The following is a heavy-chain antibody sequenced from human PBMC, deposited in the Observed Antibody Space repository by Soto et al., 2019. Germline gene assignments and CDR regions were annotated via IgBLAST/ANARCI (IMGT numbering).Heavy chain of an antibody. J-gene: IGHJ6*02. CDR2: ISYDGSNK. CDR1: GFTFSSYG. Sequence: QVQLVESGGGVVQPGRPLRLSCAASGFTFSSYGMHWVRQAPGKGLEWVAVISYDGSNKYYADSVKGRFTISRDNSKNTLYLQMNSLRAEDTAVYYCAKEQYSSGWYDFYYYYGMDVWGQGITVTVSS. CDR3: AKEQYSSGWYDFYYYYGMDV. V-gene: IGHV3-30*18. D-gene: IGHD6-19*01.